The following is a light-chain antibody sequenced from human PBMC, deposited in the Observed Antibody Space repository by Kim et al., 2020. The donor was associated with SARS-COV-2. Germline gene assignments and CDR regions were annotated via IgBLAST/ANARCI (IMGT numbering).Light chain of an antibody. CDR3: QQSYSTPYT. CDR2: TAS. J-gene: IGKJ2*01. Sequence: DIQMTQSPSSLSASVGDRVTITCRTSQTISYYLAWYQQKPGKAPQLLIYTASSLQSGVPARFSGSGSGTDFTLTISSLQPEDFATYYCQQSYSTPYTFGQGTKLEI. CDR1: QTISYY. V-gene: IGKV1-39*01.